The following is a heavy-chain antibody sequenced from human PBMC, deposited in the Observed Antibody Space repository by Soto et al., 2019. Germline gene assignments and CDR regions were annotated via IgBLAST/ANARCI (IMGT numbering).Heavy chain of an antibody. CDR2: ISSSSSYI. Sequence: EVQLVESGGGLVKPGGSLRLSCAASGFTFSSYSMNWVRQAPGKGLEWVSSISSSSSYIYYADSVKGRFTISRDNAXTSLYLQMNSLRAEDTAVYYCARVEMATTPTSVFDYWGQGTLVTVSS. V-gene: IGHV3-21*01. CDR3: ARVEMATTPTSVFDY. J-gene: IGHJ4*02. CDR1: GFTFSSYS. D-gene: IGHD1-1*01.